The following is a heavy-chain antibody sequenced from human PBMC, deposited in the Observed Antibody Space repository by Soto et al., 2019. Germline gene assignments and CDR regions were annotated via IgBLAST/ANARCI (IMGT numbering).Heavy chain of an antibody. CDR2: IIPILGIA. CDR1: GGTFSSYT. V-gene: IGHV1-69*10. Sequence: GASVKVSCKASGGTFSSYTISWVRQAPGQGLEWMGGIIPILGIANYAQKFQGRVTITADKSTSTAYMELSSLRSEDTAVYYCARVVVPAARYYMDVWGKGTTVTVSS. CDR3: ARVVVPAARYYMDV. J-gene: IGHJ6*03. D-gene: IGHD2-2*01.